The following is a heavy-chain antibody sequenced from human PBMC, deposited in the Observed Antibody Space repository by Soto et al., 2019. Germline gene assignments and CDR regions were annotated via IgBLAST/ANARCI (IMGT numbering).Heavy chain of an antibody. D-gene: IGHD3-22*01. CDR1: GGTFSSYA. CDR3: ARDRGPSSGYYPYWFDP. V-gene: IGHV1-69*12. Sequence: QVQLVQSGAEVKKPGSSVKVSCKASGGTFSSYAINWVRQAPGQGLEWVGGIILIFGTANYAHKFQVRVTITADESTTTAYMELSSLRSEDTAVYYCARDRGPSSGYYPYWFDPWGQGTLVTVSS. J-gene: IGHJ5*02. CDR2: IILIFGTA.